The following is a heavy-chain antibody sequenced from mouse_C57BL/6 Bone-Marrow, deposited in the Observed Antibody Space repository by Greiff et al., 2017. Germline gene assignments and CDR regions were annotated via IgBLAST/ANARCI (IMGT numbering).Heavy chain of an antibody. J-gene: IGHJ3*01. Sequence: EVHLVESGGGLVKPGGSLKLSCAASGFTFSSYAMSWVRQTPEKRLEWVATISDGGSYTYYPDNVKGRFTISRDNAKSNLYLQMSHLKSEDTAMYYCARDYGSSYVGWFAYWGQGTLVTVSA. D-gene: IGHD1-1*01. V-gene: IGHV5-4*01. CDR3: ARDYGSSYVGWFAY. CDR1: GFTFSSYA. CDR2: ISDGGSYT.